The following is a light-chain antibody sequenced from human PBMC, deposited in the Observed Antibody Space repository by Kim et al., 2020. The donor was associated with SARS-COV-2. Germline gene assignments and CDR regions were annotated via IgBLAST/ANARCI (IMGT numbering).Light chain of an antibody. Sequence: DIHMTQSPSSLSASVGDRVTITCRPTLSISSYLNWYQQKPGKAPNLLIYAASNLQSGVSSRFSGSGSGTDFTLTISSLQPEDFATYYCQQRYNAPYTFGLGTKLEI. V-gene: IGKV1-39*01. CDR1: LSISSY. J-gene: IGKJ2*01. CDR3: QQRYNAPYT. CDR2: AAS.